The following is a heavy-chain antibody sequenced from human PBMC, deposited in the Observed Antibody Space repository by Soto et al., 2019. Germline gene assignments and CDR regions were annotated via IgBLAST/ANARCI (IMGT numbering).Heavy chain of an antibody. V-gene: IGHV3-23*01. J-gene: IGHJ3*01. D-gene: IGHD5-12*01. Sequence: EVQLLESGGGLVQPGGSLRLSCAASGFAFSNYAMSWVRQAPGKGLEWVSTISGSAGSGDNTYYAESVKGRFTISRDNSKNTLYLQMSSLRVEDTALYHCAKDLYSGSGPRAFDVWGQGRMVTVSS. CDR1: GFAFSNYA. CDR3: AKDLYSGSGPRAFDV. CDR2: ISGSAGSGDNT.